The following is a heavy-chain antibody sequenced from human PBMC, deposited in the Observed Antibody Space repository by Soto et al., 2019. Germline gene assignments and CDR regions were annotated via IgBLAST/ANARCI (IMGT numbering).Heavy chain of an antibody. V-gene: IGHV1-2*04. CDR3: ARDDCSGGSCYSP. CDR1: GYTFTGYY. J-gene: IGHJ5*02. CDR2: INPNSGDT. D-gene: IGHD2-15*01. Sequence: ASVKVSCKASGYTFTGYYMHWVRQAPGQGLEWMGWINPNSGDTNYAQKFQGWVTMTRDTSISTAYMELSRLRSDDTAVYYCARDDCSGGSCYSPWGQGTLVTVSS.